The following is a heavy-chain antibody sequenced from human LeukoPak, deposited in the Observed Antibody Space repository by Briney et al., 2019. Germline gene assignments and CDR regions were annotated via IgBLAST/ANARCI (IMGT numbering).Heavy chain of an antibody. Sequence: GSSVKVSCKASGYTFTYRYLHWVRQAPGQALEWMGWISAYNGNTNYAQKLQGRVTMTTDTSTSTAYMELRSLRSDDTAVYYCARIIEVTMVRGVYPRHLDYWGQGTLVTVSS. CDR1: GYTFTYRY. CDR2: ISAYNGNT. J-gene: IGHJ4*02. D-gene: IGHD3-10*01. V-gene: IGHV1-18*04. CDR3: ARIIEVTMVRGVYPRHLDY.